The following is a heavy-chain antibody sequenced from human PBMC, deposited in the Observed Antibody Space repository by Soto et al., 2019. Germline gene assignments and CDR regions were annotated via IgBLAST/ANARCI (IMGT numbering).Heavy chain of an antibody. V-gene: IGHV3-48*01. CDR3: AKDPSPRYCTNGDCPPSEIDP. J-gene: IGHJ5*02. CDR2: ISSSSTTI. CDR1: GFSFSTYS. Sequence: GGSLRLSCEASGFSFSTYSMNWVRQAPGKGLEWVSYISSSSTTIYYADSVKGRFTISRDNSKNTLYLQMNSLRAEDTAVYYCAKDPSPRYCTNGDCPPSEIDPLGQGTLVTVSS. D-gene: IGHD2-8*01.